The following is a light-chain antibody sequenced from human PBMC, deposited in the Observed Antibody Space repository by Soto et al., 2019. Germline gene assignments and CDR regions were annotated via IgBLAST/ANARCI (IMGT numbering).Light chain of an antibody. CDR1: SGHSNYA. Sequence: QPVLTQSPSASASLGASVKLTCTLNSGHSNYAIAWHQQQPEKGPRYLMKLNSDGRHSKGDGIPDRFSGSSSGAERYLTISSLRSEDEADYYCQTWGTGIRVFGGGTKLTVL. V-gene: IGLV4-69*01. CDR3: QTWGTGIRV. CDR2: LNSDGRH. J-gene: IGLJ3*02.